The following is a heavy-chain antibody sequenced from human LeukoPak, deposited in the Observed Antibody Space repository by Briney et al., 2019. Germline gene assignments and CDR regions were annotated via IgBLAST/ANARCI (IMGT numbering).Heavy chain of an antibody. D-gene: IGHD5-18*01. Sequence: PSETLSLTCAVYGGSFSGYYWSWIRQPPGKGLEWIGEINHSGSTNYNPSFKSRVTISVDTSKNQFSLKLSSVTAADTAVYYCARARPGYSYGYSGGTCFDYWGQGTLVTVSS. CDR1: GGSFSGYY. J-gene: IGHJ4*02. V-gene: IGHV4-34*01. CDR2: INHSGST. CDR3: ARARPGYSYGYSGGTCFDY.